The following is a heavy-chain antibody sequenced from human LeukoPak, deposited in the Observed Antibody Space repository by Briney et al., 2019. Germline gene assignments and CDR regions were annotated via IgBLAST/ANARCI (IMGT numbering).Heavy chain of an antibody. V-gene: IGHV4-59*01. D-gene: IGHD6-19*01. Sequence: KTSETLSLTCTVSGGSISSYYWSWIRQPPGKGLEWIGYIYYSGSTNYNPSLTTRVTISVVTSKTQFSLKLSSVTAADTAVYYCARTIAVAGTNFFDYWGQGTLVAVSS. CDR3: ARTIAVAGTNFFDY. CDR2: IYYSGST. J-gene: IGHJ4*02. CDR1: GGSISSYY.